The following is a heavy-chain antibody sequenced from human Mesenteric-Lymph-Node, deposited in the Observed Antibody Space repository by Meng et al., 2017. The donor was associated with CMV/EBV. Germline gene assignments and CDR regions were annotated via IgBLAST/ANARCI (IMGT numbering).Heavy chain of an antibody. D-gene: IGHD5-12*01. CDR3: ARVGRGSGHEYDY. CDR1: GFTFSRYE. Sequence: GESLKISCASSGFTFSRYEMNWVRQAPEKGLEWVSYISSSGSTTYYADSVKGRFTISRDDAKNSLHLQMNSLRVEDTAVYYRARVGRGSGHEYDYWGQRTLVTVSS. CDR2: ISSSGSTT. J-gene: IGHJ4*02. V-gene: IGHV3-48*03.